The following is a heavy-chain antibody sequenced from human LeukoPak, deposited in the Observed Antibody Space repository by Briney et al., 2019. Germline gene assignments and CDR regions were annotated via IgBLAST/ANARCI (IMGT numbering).Heavy chain of an antibody. CDR2: IRYDGSNK. CDR3: AKDQLGEELLGDY. V-gene: IGHV3-30*02. CDR1: GFTFSSYG. Sequence: GGSLRLSCAASGFTFSSYGMHWVRQAPGKGLEWVAFIRYDGSNKYYADSVKGRFTISRDNSKNTLYLQMNSLRAEDTAVYYCAKDQLGEELLGDYWGQGALVTVSS. J-gene: IGHJ4*02. D-gene: IGHD1-26*01.